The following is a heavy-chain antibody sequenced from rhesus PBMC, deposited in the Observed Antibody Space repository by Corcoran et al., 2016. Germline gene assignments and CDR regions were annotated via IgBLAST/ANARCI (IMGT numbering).Heavy chain of an antibody. CDR2: INGKSGST. J-gene: IGHJ6*01. V-gene: IGHV4-80*01. CDR3: ATIRGGLDS. CDR1: GASIRSYW. Sequence: QVQLQESGPGLVKPSETLSLTCAVSGASIRSYWWSGIRQPPGKGLEWIGEINGKSGSTYYNPSLKSRVTISKDASKNQFSLKLSSVTAADTAVYYCATIRGGLDSWGQGVVVTVSS.